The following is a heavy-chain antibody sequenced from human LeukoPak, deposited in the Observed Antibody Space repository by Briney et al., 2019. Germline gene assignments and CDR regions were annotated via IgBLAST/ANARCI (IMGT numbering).Heavy chain of an antibody. Sequence: PGGSLRLSCAASGFTSVSNIMNWSGRAPGRGLKWFSSISSGSTYIYYGDSLKGRFTISRDNAKNSLYLQMNSLRAEDTAVYYCARRVASANDAFDIWGQGTMVTVSS. D-gene: IGHD6-13*01. CDR2: ISSGSTYI. V-gene: IGHV3-21*01. CDR3: ARRVASANDAFDI. CDR1: GFTSVSNI. J-gene: IGHJ3*02.